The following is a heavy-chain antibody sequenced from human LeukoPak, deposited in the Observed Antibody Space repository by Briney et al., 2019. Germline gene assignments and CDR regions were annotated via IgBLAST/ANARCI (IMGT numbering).Heavy chain of an antibody. Sequence: SETLSLTCTVSGGSISSSSYYWGWIRQPPGKGLEWIGSIYYSGSTYYNPSLKSRVTISVGTSKNQFSLKLSSVTAADTAVYYCARQELQVVPAAVDYWGQGTLVTVSS. CDR1: GGSISSSSYY. CDR2: IYYSGST. J-gene: IGHJ4*02. D-gene: IGHD2-2*01. CDR3: ARQELQVVPAAVDY. V-gene: IGHV4-39*01.